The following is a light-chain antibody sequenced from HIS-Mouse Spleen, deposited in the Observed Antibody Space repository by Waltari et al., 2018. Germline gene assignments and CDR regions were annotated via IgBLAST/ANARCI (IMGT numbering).Light chain of an antibody. J-gene: IGLJ2*01. CDR3: QAWDSSTVV. CDR2: QDS. CDR1: KLGDKY. V-gene: IGLV3-1*01. Sequence: SYELTQPPSVSVSPGQTASITCSGDKLGDKYACWYQHKPVQSPVLVIYQDSKRPSGFLGRFSVSNSGNTATLTISATQAMDEADYYCQAWDSSTVVFGGGTKLTVL.